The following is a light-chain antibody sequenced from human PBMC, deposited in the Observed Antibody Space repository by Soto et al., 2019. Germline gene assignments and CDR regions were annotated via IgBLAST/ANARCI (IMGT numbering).Light chain of an antibody. V-gene: IGKV1-8*01. J-gene: IGKJ1*01. Sequence: AIRMTQSPSSLSASTGARVTITCRASQSISSYLAWYQQKPGKAPKLLIYAASTLQSGVPSRFSGSGSGTDFTLTISCLQSEDFATYYCQQYYSYPWTFGQGTKVDIK. CDR2: AAS. CDR1: QSISSY. CDR3: QQYYSYPWT.